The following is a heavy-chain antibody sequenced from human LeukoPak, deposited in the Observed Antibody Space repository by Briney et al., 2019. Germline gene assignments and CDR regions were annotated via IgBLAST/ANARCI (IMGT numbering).Heavy chain of an antibody. CDR1: GGSFSGYY. D-gene: IGHD1-26*01. V-gene: IGHV3-15*01. CDR3: TTVLGYSGSYGNWFDP. J-gene: IGHJ5*02. Sequence: ETLSLTCAVYGGSFSGYYWSWIRQAPGKGLEWVGRIKSKTDGGTTDYAAPVKGRFTISRDDSKNTLYLQMNSLKTEDTAVYYCTTVLGYSGSYGNWFDPWGQGTLVTVSS. CDR2: IKSKTDGGTT.